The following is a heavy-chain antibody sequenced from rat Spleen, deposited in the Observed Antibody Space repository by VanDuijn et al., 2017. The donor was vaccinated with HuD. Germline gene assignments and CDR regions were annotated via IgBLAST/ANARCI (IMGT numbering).Heavy chain of an antibody. J-gene: IGHJ2*01. CDR1: GFTFSDYY. Sequence: EVQLVESDGGLVQPGRSLKLSCAASGFTFSDYYMAWVRQAPTKGLEWVATITSGGSNTYYPDSVKGRFTISRDNAKSTLYLQRDSLRSEDTATYYCAKDPNYDYWGQGVMVTVSS. V-gene: IGHV5-25*01. CDR2: ITSGGSNT. D-gene: IGHD3-1*01. CDR3: AKDPNYDY.